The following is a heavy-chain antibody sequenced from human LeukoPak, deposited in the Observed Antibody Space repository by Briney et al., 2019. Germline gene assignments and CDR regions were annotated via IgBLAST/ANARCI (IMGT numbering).Heavy chain of an antibody. CDR3: ARERNFYYFDY. V-gene: IGHV3-21*01. CDR2: ITGDCNYI. CDR1: GSTFNDYT. D-gene: IGHD3-3*01. Sequence: GGSLRLSCAASGSTFNDYTMTWVGQAPGKGLEWVSSITGDCNYIFYADSVKGRFTISRDNAQNSLFLELNSLRGEDTAVYYCARERNFYYFDYWGQGALVTVSS. J-gene: IGHJ4*02.